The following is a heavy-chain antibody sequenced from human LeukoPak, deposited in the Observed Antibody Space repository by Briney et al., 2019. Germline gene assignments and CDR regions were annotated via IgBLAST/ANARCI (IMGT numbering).Heavy chain of an antibody. CDR2: IQNDASTE. J-gene: IGHJ4*02. CDR3: ARNRREGSWYYFDY. Sequence: GGSLRLSCAASGFIFSHYGMHWVRQAPGKGLEWVAVIQNDASTENFADSVKGRFTISRDDSKNTVFLQMNSLRVEDTAVYYCARNRREGSWYYFDYWGQGTLVTVSS. D-gene: IGHD6-13*01. V-gene: IGHV3-33*05. CDR1: GFIFSHYG.